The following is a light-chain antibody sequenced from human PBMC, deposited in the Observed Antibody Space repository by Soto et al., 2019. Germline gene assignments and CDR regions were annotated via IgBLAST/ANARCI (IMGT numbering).Light chain of an antibody. CDR2: DVS. V-gene: IGLV2-14*01. CDR3: SSYTSSSTPVV. Sequence: QSALTQAASVAGSPGPSITISCTGTSSDVGGYNYVYWYQQHPGKAPKLMISDVSNRPSGVSNRFSGSKSGNTASLTISGLQAEDEPDYYCSSYTSSSTPVVFGVGTKLTLL. CDR1: SSDVGGYNY. J-gene: IGLJ2*01.